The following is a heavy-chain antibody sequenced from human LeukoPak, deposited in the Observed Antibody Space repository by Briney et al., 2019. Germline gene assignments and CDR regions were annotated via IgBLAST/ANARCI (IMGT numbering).Heavy chain of an antibody. Sequence: PSETLSLTCAVYGGSFSGYYWSWIRQPPGKGLEWIGEINHSGSTNYNPSLKSRVTISVDTSKNQFSLKLSSVTAADTAVYYCARRRIGGYSYGPKSSTSDYWGQGTLVTVSS. J-gene: IGHJ4*02. CDR3: ARRRIGGYSYGPKSSTSDY. CDR1: GGSFSGYY. D-gene: IGHD5-18*01. V-gene: IGHV4-34*01. CDR2: INHSGST.